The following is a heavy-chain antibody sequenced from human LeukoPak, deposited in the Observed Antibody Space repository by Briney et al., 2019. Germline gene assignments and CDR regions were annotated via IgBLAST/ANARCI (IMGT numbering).Heavy chain of an antibody. CDR1: GFTFSSYG. J-gene: IGHJ4*02. D-gene: IGHD7-27*01. V-gene: IGHV3-30*18. Sequence: HPGRSLRLSCAAPGFTFSSYGMHWVRQAPGKGLEWVAVISYDGSNKYYADSVKGRFTISRDNSKNTLYLQMNSLRAEDTAVYYCAKLGIPFDYWGQGTLVTVSS. CDR3: AKLGIPFDY. CDR2: ISYDGSNK.